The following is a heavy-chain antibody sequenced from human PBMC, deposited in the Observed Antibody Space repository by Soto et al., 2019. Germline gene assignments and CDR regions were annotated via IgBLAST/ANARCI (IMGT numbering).Heavy chain of an antibody. CDR2: INTYNGNT. CDR3: AREPVGPGGFDP. V-gene: IGHV1-18*01. CDR1: GYTFINYG. Sequence: QVQLVQSGAEVKKPGASVKVSCKASGYTFINYGISWVRQAPGQGLEWMGWINTYNGNTNYAKKFQGRVTMTTDTSTSTAYMELRSLRSDDTAVYHCAREPVGPGGFDPWGQGTLVTVSS. J-gene: IGHJ5*02. D-gene: IGHD1-26*01.